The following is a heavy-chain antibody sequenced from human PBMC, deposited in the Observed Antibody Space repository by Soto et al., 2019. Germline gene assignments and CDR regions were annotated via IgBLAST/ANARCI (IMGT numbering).Heavy chain of an antibody. J-gene: IGHJ4*02. D-gene: IGHD6-19*01. CDR2: ISGSGGST. Sequence: PVGSLRLSCAASGFTFSSYAMSWVRQAPGKGLEWVSAISGSGGSTYYADSVKGRFTISRDNSKNTLYLQMNSLRAEDTAVYYCAISPRSSGWYGYDYWGQGTLVTVSS. CDR1: GFTFSSYA. CDR3: AISPRSSGWYGYDY. V-gene: IGHV3-23*01.